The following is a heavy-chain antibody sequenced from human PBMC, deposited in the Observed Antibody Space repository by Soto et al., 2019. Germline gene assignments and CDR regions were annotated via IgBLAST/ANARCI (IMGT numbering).Heavy chain of an antibody. CDR1: GGSISSGGYY. V-gene: IGHV4-31*03. CDR2: IYYSGST. Sequence: SETLSLTCTVSGGSISSGGYYWSWIRQHPGKGLEWIGYIYYSGSTYYNPSLKSRVTISVDTSKNQFSLKLSSVTAADTAVYYCAREVYYGSGSYYFDYWGQGTLVTVSS. CDR3: AREVYYGSGSYYFDY. D-gene: IGHD3-10*01. J-gene: IGHJ4*02.